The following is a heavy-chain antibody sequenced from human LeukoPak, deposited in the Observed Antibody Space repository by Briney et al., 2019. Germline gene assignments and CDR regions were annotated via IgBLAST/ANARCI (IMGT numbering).Heavy chain of an antibody. Sequence: PSETLSLTCTVSGDSINNHYWSWIRQPAGKGLEWRGRVYPSGTTNYNPSLNGRVTMSTDKSRNQLSLRLTSVTAADTAVYYCAKTVPGPHWCFDVWVRGTLVTVSS. D-gene: IGHD6-19*01. V-gene: IGHV4-4*07. J-gene: IGHJ2*01. CDR3: AKTVPGPHWCFDV. CDR1: GDSINNHY. CDR2: VYPSGTT.